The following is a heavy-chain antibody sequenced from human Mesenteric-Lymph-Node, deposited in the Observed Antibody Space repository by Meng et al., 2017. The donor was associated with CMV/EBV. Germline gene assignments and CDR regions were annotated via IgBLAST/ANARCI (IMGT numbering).Heavy chain of an antibody. J-gene: IGHJ6*02. V-gene: IGHV3-23*01. CDR1: GFTFSSYA. CDR2: ISGSGGST. D-gene: IGHD1-26*01. CDR3: AKDPSGSYYYYYGVDV. Sequence: GESLKISWAASGFTFSSYAMSWVRQAPGKGLEWVSAISGSGGSTYYADSVKGRFTISRDNSKNTLYLQMNSLRAEDTAVYYCAKDPSGSYYYYYGVDVWGQGTTVTVSS.